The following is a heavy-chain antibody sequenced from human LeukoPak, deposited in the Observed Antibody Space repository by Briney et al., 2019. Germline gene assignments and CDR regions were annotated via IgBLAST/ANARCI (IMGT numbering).Heavy chain of an antibody. CDR3: ARDDISRYYFDY. J-gene: IGHJ4*02. D-gene: IGHD2-21*01. CDR1: GYTFTSYY. V-gene: IGHV1-46*01. CDR2: SNPSGGST. Sequence: ASVKVSCKASGYTFTSYYMHWVRQAPGQGLEWMGISNPSGGSTSYAQKFQGRVTMTRDTSTSTVYMELSSLRSEDTAVYYCARDDISRYYFDYWGQGTLVTVSS.